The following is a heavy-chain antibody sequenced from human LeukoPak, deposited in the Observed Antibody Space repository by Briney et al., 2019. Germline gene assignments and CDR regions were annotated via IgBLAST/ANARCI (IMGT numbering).Heavy chain of an antibody. J-gene: IGHJ4*02. CDR2: INHSGST. CDR3: ARSGSYPPPFDY. D-gene: IGHD1-26*01. CDR1: GGSFSGYY. Sequence: SETLSLTCAVYGGSFSGYYWSWIRQPPGKGLEWVGEINHSGSTNYNPSLKSRVTISVDTSKSQFSLKLSSVTAADTAVYYCARSGSYPPPFDYWGQGTLVTVSS. V-gene: IGHV4-34*01.